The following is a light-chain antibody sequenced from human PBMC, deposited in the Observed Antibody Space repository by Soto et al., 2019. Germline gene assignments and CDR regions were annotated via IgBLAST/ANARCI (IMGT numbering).Light chain of an antibody. CDR3: CSYAGSSTRV. V-gene: IGLV2-11*01. CDR2: DVS. J-gene: IGLJ2*01. Sequence: QSALTQPRSVSGSPGQSVSNSCTGTSGDVGAYNYVSWYQQHAGKAPKLMIYDVSKRPSGVPDRFSGSKSANTASLTISGLQAEDEADYYCCSYAGSSTRVFGGGTKLTVL. CDR1: SGDVGAYNY.